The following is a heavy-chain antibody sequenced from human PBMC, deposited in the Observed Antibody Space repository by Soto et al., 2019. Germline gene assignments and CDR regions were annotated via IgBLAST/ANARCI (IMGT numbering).Heavy chain of an antibody. CDR1: GGSISSSNW. Sequence: QVQLQESGPGLVKPSGTLSLTCAVSGGSISSSNWWSWVRHPPGKGLEWVGEIYNSGSTNYNPSLKSRVTISVNKSKNEFPLTLSSVTAADTAVYYCARPWGGSHWFDTWGQGTLVTVSS. J-gene: IGHJ5*02. CDR3: ARPWGGSHWFDT. D-gene: IGHD5-12*01. CDR2: IYNSGST. V-gene: IGHV4-4*02.